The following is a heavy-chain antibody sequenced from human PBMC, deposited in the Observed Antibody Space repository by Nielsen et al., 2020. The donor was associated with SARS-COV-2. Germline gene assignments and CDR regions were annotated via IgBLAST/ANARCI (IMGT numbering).Heavy chain of an antibody. CDR2: IIPIFGTA. D-gene: IGHD3-10*01. CDR1: GDTFISYY. Sequence: SVKDSCNASGDTFISYYMHWVLQAPGQGLEWMGGIIPIFGTANYSQKFQGRVTITADKSTSTAYMELSSLRSEDTAVYYCAREYGSGNYAFDYWGQGTLVTVSS. V-gene: IGHV1-69*06. CDR3: AREYGSGNYAFDY. J-gene: IGHJ4*02.